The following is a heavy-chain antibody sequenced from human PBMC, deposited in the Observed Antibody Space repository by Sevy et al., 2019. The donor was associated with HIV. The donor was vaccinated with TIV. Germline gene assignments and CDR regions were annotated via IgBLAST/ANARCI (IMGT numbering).Heavy chain of an antibody. D-gene: IGHD6-19*01. CDR2: IYHSGST. CDR3: ARDRGLDLGSGWYRSTHYYFDY. Sequence: SETLSLTCAVSGGSISSSNWWSWVRQPPGKGLEWIGEIYHSGSTNYNPSLKSRVTISVDKSKNQFSLKLSSVTAADTAVYYCARDRGLDLGSGWYRSTHYYFDYWGQGTLVTVSS. V-gene: IGHV4-4*02. CDR1: GGSISSSNW. J-gene: IGHJ4*02.